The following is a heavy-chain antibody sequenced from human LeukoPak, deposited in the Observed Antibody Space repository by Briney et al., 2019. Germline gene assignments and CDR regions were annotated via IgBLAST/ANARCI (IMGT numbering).Heavy chain of an antibody. CDR1: GFTVSSNY. D-gene: IGHD2-21*02. CDR3: TTDMAVTTIYYYYMDV. Sequence: GGSLRLSCAASGFTVSSNYMSWVRQAPGKGLEWVGRIKSKTDGGTTDYAAPVKGRFTISRDDSKNTLYLQMNSLKTEDTAVYYCTTDMAVTTIYYYYMDVWGKGTTVTVSS. CDR2: IKSKTDGGTT. V-gene: IGHV3-15*01. J-gene: IGHJ6*03.